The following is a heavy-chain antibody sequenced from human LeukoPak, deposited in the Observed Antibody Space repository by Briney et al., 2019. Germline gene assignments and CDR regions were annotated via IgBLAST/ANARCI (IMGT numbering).Heavy chain of an antibody. D-gene: IGHD5-18*01. J-gene: IGHJ3*02. Sequence: SDTQSPTYAAHGGSFSGYYWNWLRQPPRKGPQSHGEINHSGSPNYNPSLKSRVTISLDTSKNQSSLKLSSVTAADTAVYYCACDLVDTAIWGQGTMVTVSS. CDR2: INHSGSP. V-gene: IGHV4-34*01. CDR3: ACDLVDTAI. CDR1: GGSFSGYY.